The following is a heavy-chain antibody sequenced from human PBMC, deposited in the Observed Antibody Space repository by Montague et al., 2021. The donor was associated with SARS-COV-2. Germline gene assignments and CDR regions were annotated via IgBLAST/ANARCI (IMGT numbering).Heavy chain of an antibody. Sequence: SLRLSCAASGFTFSSYGIHWVRRAPGKGLEWVAVISYDGSNKHYADSVKGRFTISRDNSKNTLYLQMNSLRAEDTAVYYCAKDQGDCSSSRCFRGWTYYYYGMDVWGQGTTVTVSS. V-gene: IGHV3-30*18. CDR3: AKDQGDCSSSRCFRGWTYYYYGMDV. D-gene: IGHD2-2*01. CDR1: GFTFSSYG. CDR2: ISYDGSNK. J-gene: IGHJ6*02.